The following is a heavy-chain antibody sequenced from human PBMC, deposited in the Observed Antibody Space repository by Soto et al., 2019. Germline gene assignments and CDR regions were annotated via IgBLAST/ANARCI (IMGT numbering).Heavy chain of an antibody. CDR3: ARTGGVGAMVIDY. CDR1: GGSISSYY. D-gene: IGHD5-18*01. CDR2: IYYSGST. J-gene: IGHJ4*02. Sequence: SETLSLTCTVSGGSISSYYWSWIRQPPGKGLEWIGYIYYSGSTNYNPSLKSRVTISVDTSKNQFSLKLSSVTAADTAVYYCARTGGVGAMVIDYWGQGTLVTVSS. V-gene: IGHV4-59*01.